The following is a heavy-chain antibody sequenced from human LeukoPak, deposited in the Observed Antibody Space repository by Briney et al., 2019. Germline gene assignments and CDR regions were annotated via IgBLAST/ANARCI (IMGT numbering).Heavy chain of an antibody. D-gene: IGHD6-6*01. Sequence: ASVKVSCKASGYTFTSYGISWVRQAPGQGLEWMGWISAYNGNTNYAQKLQGRVTMTTDTSTSTAYMELRSLRSDDTAVYYCAREQSIAAFPTFYYYYYMDVWGKGTTVTVSS. V-gene: IGHV1-18*01. CDR2: ISAYNGNT. J-gene: IGHJ6*03. CDR3: AREQSIAAFPTFYYYYYMDV. CDR1: GYTFTSYG.